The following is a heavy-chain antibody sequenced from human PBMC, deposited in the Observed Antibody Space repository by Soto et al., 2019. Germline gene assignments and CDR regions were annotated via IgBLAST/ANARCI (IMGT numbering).Heavy chain of an antibody. CDR3: AAWYYYGSGSSHYYYYMDV. D-gene: IGHD3-10*01. V-gene: IGHV1-8*01. CDR2: MNPNSGNT. J-gene: IGHJ6*03. Sequence: ASVKVSCKASGYTFTSYDINWVRQATGQGLEWMGWMNPNSGNTGYAQKFQGRVTMTRNTSISTAYMELSSLRSEDTAVYYCAAWYYYGSGSSHYYYYMDVWGKGTTVTVSS. CDR1: GYTFTSYD.